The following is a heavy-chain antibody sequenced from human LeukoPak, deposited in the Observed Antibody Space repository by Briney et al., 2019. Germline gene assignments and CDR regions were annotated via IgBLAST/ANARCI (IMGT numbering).Heavy chain of an antibody. J-gene: IGHJ4*02. V-gene: IGHV4-59*12. CDR2: IYYSGST. D-gene: IGHD3-3*01. Sequence: SETLSLTCTVSGGSISSYYWSWIRQPPGKGLEWIGSIYYSGSTYYNPSLKSRVTISVDTSKNQFSLKLSSVTAADTAVYYCARSITIFGVVIQYYFDYWGQGTLVTVSS. CDR3: ARSITIFGVVIQYYFDY. CDR1: GGSISSYY.